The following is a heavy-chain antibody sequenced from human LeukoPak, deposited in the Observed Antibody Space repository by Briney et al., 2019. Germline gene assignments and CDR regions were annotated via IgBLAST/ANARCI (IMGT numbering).Heavy chain of an antibody. CDR3: ARSGWLLATPYYMDV. V-gene: IGHV4-39*01. CDR2: IYYSGST. Sequence: SETLSLTCTVSGGSIRNSGYYWGWIRQPPGKGLEWIGSIYYSGSTYYNPSLKTRVTISVDTSKNQFSLNLSSVTAADTAVYYCARSGWLLATPYYMDVWGKGTTVTVSS. J-gene: IGHJ6*03. D-gene: IGHD3-22*01. CDR1: GGSIRNSGYY.